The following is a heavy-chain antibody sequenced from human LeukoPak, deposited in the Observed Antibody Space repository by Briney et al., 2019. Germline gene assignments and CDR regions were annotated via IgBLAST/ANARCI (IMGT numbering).Heavy chain of an antibody. D-gene: IGHD2-21*02. V-gene: IGHV1-18*01. CDR2: ISAYNGNT. J-gene: IGHJ5*02. CDR1: GYTFTSYG. Sequence: ASVKVSCKASGYTFTSYGISWVRQAPGQGLEWMGWISAYNGNTNYAQKLQGRVTMTTDTSTSTAYMELRSLRSDDTAVYYCARAYCGGDCYSNWFDPWGQGTLVTVSS. CDR3: ARAYCGGDCYSNWFDP.